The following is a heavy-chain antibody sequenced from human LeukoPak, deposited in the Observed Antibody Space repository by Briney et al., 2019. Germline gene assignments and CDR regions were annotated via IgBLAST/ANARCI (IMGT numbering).Heavy chain of an antibody. CDR3: ARAPAHYDFWSGYYRGYFDY. CDR1: GGSISSGGYY. CDR2: IYYSGST. Sequence: SQTLCLTCTVSGGSISSGGYYWSWIRQHPGKGLEWIGYIYYSGSTYYNPSLKSRVTISVDTSKNQFSLKLSSVTAADTAVCYCARAPAHYDFWSGYYRGYFDYWGQGTLVTVSS. J-gene: IGHJ4*02. D-gene: IGHD3-3*01. V-gene: IGHV4-31*03.